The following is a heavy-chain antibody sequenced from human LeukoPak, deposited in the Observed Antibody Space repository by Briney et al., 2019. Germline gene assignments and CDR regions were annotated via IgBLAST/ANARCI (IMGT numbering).Heavy chain of an antibody. Sequence: MPSGTLSLTCAVSGGSISSSNWWSWVRQPPGKGLEWIGEIYHSGSTNYNPSLKSRVTISVDTSKNQFSLKLSSVTAADTAVYYCARPKYYYGSGAGARFDPWGQGTLVTVSS. J-gene: IGHJ5*02. V-gene: IGHV4-4*02. CDR3: ARPKYYYGSGAGARFDP. D-gene: IGHD3-10*01. CDR2: IYHSGST. CDR1: GGSISSSNW.